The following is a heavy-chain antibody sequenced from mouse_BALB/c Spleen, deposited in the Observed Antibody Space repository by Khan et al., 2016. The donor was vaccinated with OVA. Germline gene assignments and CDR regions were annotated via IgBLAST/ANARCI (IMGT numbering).Heavy chain of an antibody. Sequence: EVQLQESGPEVVKPGASVKISCKASGYTFTDYNMHWVKQSHGKSLEWIGYIYPYNGGTVYSQRFGNKATLTVDNSSSTAYMELRSLSSEDSAVYYCARGSGWYVDDWGAGTTVTVSS. CDR1: GYTFTDYN. CDR2: IYPYNGGT. V-gene: IGHV1S29*02. CDR3: ARGSGWYVDD. D-gene: IGHD1-3*01. J-gene: IGHJ1*01.